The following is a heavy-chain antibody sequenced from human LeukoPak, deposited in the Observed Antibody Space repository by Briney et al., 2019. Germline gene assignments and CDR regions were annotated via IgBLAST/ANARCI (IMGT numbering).Heavy chain of an antibody. CDR1: GFTFSAYA. V-gene: IGHV3-23*01. CDR2: ISVSGGNT. D-gene: IGHD3-22*01. J-gene: IGHJ4*02. Sequence: GGSLRLSCAASGFTFSAYAMNWVRQAPGKGLEWVSTISVSGGNTYYADSVKGRFTISRDNSKNTLYLQMNSLRAEDTALYYCAKGSGYADYWGQGTLVTVSS. CDR3: AKGSGYADY.